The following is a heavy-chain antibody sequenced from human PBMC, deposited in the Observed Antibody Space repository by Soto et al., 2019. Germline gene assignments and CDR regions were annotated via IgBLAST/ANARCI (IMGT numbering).Heavy chain of an antibody. CDR1: GFTFSSYG. CDR2: ISYDGSNK. Sequence: GGSLRLSCAASGFTFSSYGMHWVRQAPGKGLEWVAVISYDGSNKYYADSVKGRFTISRDNSKNTLYLQMNSLRAEDTAVYYCAKCIVGATDYYYYYYGMDVWGQGTTVTVSS. D-gene: IGHD1-26*01. V-gene: IGHV3-30*18. CDR3: AKCIVGATDYYYYYYGMDV. J-gene: IGHJ6*02.